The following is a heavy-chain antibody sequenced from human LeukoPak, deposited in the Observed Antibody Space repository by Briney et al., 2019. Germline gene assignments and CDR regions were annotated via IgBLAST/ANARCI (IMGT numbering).Heavy chain of an antibody. CDR1: GFNFSNYA. V-gene: IGHV3-7*03. J-gene: IGHJ6*04. D-gene: IGHD2-15*01. CDR2: IKQGGSEK. CDR3: ARDFGLRCSGGTCYSVYYYGMDV. Sequence: AGGSLRLSCSASGFNFSNYAMEWVRQAPGKGLEWVANIKQGGSEKYYVDSVKGRFTIARDNAKNSLYLQMNSLRAEDTAVYYCARDFGLRCSGGTCYSVYYYGMDVWGKGTTVTVSS.